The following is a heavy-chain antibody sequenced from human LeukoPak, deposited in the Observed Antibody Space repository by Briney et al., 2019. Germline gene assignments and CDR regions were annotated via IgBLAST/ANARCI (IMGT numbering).Heavy chain of an antibody. Sequence: SETLSLTCTVSGGSISSYHWSWIRQPPGKGLEWIGYIYYSGSSNNNPSLKSRVTISLDTSKNQFSLKLSSVTAADTAVYYCARRINLWGRGTLVTVSS. CDR1: GGSISSYH. J-gene: IGHJ2*01. CDR3: ARRINL. CDR2: IYYSGSS. V-gene: IGHV4-59*08.